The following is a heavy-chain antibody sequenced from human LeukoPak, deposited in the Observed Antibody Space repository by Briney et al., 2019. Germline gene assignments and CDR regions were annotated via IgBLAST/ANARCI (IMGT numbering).Heavy chain of an antibody. CDR3: ARADRYYYDSSGPLGP. D-gene: IGHD3-22*01. CDR2: ILPVSNTA. V-gene: IGHV1-69*06. J-gene: IGHJ5*02. CDR1: GGSFGNFG. Sequence: GASVKVSFKASGGSFGNFGISWVRQAPGQGLEWMGGILPVSNTANNAQNFQGRVTFTADTSTGTAYMELSSLRSEDTAVYYCARADRYYYDSSGPLGPWGQGTLVTVSS.